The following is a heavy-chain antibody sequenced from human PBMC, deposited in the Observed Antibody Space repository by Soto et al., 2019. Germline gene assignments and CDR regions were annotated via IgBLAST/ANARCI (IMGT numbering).Heavy chain of an antibody. CDR3: AKYQPMTQPRPYFDY. J-gene: IGHJ4*02. D-gene: IGHD3-22*01. V-gene: IGHV3-23*01. CDR2: ISSSGGST. Sequence: EVQLLESGGDLIQPGGSLRLSCAASGFTFSSYAMSWVRQAPGKGLGWVSAISSSGGSTFYADSVKGRFTISRYNSRNTLHLQMNSLRAEDTAIYYCAKYQPMTQPRPYFDYWGQGTLVTVSS. CDR1: GFTFSSYA.